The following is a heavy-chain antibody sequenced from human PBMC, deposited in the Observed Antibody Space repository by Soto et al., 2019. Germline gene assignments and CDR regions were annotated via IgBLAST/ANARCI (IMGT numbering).Heavy chain of an antibody. J-gene: IGHJ3*02. D-gene: IGHD2-15*01. Sequence: SETLSLTCTVSGGSISSYYWSWIRQPPGKGLEWIGYIYYSGSTNYNPSLKSRVTISVDTSKNQFSLKLSSVTAADTAVYYCARDCSGGSCEDAFDIWGQGTMVTVSS. CDR2: IYYSGST. CDR3: ARDCSGGSCEDAFDI. V-gene: IGHV4-59*01. CDR1: GGSISSYY.